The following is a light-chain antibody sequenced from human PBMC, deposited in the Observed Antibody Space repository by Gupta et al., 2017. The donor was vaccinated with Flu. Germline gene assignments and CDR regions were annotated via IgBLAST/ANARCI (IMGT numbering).Light chain of an antibody. Sequence: SYELTQPPSVSVSPGQTATISCSGDSLSTQYTYWYQQKPGRAPLLGILKDTERPPGIPERFSGSNSGTVVKLTIRGVQAEDEAAYVGQSADNSGTYVGFGGGTKLTVL. CDR1: SLSTQY. V-gene: IGLV3-25*03. J-gene: IGLJ3*02. CDR2: KDT. CDR3: QSADNSGTYVG.